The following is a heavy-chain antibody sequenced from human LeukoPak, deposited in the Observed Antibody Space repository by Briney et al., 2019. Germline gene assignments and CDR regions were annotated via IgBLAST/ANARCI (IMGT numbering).Heavy chain of an antibody. V-gene: IGHV3-7*01. D-gene: IGHD1-26*01. CDR2: IKQDGSEK. CDR1: GFTFSSYW. Sequence: GGSLRLSCAASGFTFSSYWMSWVRQAPGKGLEWVANIKQDGSEKYYVDSVKGRFTISRDNAKNSLFLQMNSLRAEDTAVYYCASGRYYYYMDVWGTGTTVTVFS. CDR3: ASGRYYYYMDV. J-gene: IGHJ6*03.